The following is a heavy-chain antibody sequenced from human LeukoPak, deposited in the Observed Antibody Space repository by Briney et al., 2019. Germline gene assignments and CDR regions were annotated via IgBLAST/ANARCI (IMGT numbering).Heavy chain of an antibody. Sequence: GGSLRLSCAASGFSFSNYWMSWLRQAPGKGLEWVANINPDGSEKYYVDSVKGRFTISRDNAKNSLYLQMSSLRAEDTAVYYCAKDGRGSSSQNNWFDPWGQGTLVTVSS. D-gene: IGHD3-16*01. V-gene: IGHV3-7*03. CDR2: INPDGSEK. CDR3: AKDGRGSSSQNNWFDP. J-gene: IGHJ5*02. CDR1: GFSFSNYW.